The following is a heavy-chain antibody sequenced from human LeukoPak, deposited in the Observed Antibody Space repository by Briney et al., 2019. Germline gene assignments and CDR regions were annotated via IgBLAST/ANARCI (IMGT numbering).Heavy chain of an antibody. J-gene: IGHJ4*02. D-gene: IGHD6-13*01. Sequence: GGSLRLSCAASGITFSSYSMSWIRQAPGKGLEWVSYISSSGSTIYYADSVKGRFTISRDNAKNSLYLQMNSLRAEDTAVYYCARPMYSSSWDVFDYWGQGTLVTVSS. CDR1: GITFSSYS. CDR2: ISSSGSTI. CDR3: ARPMYSSSWDVFDY. V-gene: IGHV3-48*04.